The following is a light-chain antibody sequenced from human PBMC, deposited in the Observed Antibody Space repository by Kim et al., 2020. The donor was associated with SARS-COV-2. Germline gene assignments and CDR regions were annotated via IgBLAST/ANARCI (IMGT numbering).Light chain of an antibody. CDR3: MQGTRWPPWT. Sequence: DVVMTQSPLSLPVTLGQPASMSCRSSQSLLYSDGNTFLSWFQQRPGQPPRRLIYKVSNRESGVPDRFSGSGSGTDFTLKISRVEADDVGVYYCMQGTRWPPWTFGQGTKVDIK. V-gene: IGKV2-30*01. CDR1: QSLLYSDGNTF. CDR2: KVS. J-gene: IGKJ1*01.